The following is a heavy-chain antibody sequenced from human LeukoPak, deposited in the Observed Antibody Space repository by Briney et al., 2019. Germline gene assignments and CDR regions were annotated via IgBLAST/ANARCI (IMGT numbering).Heavy chain of an antibody. J-gene: IGHJ4*02. D-gene: IGHD6-13*01. CDR3: ARDRPRSSSSDYFDY. Sequence: KPGGSLRLSCAASGFTFSSYSMNWVRQAPGKGLEWVSSISSSSSYIYYADSVKGRFTISRDNAKNSLYLQMNSLRAEDTAVYYCARDRPRSSSSDYFDYWGQGTLVTVSS. CDR1: GFTFSSYS. V-gene: IGHV3-21*01. CDR2: ISSSSSYI.